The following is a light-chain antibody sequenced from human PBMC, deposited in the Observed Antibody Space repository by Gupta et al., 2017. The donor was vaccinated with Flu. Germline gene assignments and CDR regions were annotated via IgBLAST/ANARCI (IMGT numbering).Light chain of an antibody. CDR2: ENN. J-gene: IGLJ3*02. CDR3: GTWDSSLSTV. CDR1: SSNIGNNY. Sequence: QSVLPQPPSVSAAPGQKVTISCSGSSSNIGNNYVSWYQQLPGTAPKLLIYENNKRPSGIPDRFSGSKSGTSATLGITGRQTGDEADYYCGTWDSSLSTVFGGGTKLTVL. V-gene: IGLV1-51*02.